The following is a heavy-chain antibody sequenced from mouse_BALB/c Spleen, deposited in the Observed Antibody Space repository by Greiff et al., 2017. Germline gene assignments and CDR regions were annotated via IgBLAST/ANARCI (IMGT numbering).Heavy chain of an antibody. J-gene: IGHJ2*01. D-gene: IGHD1-1*01. CDR2: IHYSGRT. CDR1: GYSITSGYS. Sequence: EVKLMESGPDLVKPSQSLSLTCTVTGYSITSGYSWHWIRQFPENKLEWMCYIHYSGRTNYNPYLKNRISITRDTSKNQFFLQLNSVTTEDTATYYCASGGGNYYGSFFDYWGQGTPLTVSS. CDR3: ASGGGNYYGSFFDY. V-gene: IGHV3-1*02.